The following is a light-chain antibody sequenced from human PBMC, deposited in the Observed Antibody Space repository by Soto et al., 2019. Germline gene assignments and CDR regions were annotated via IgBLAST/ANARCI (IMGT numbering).Light chain of an antibody. V-gene: IGKV1-39*01. J-gene: IGKJ2*01. CDR1: QSISNY. CDR2: AAS. CDR3: QQSYSTPYT. Sequence: DIQMTQSPSSLSASVADRVTMTCRASQSISNYLNWYQQKPGKAPKLLIYAASSLQSGVPSRFSGSGSATDFTLTISSLQPEDFATYYCQQSYSTPYTLGQGTKLEI.